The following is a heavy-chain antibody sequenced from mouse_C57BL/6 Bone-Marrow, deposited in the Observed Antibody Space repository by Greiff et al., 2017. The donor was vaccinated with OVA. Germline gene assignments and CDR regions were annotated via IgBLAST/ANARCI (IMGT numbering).Heavy chain of an antibody. J-gene: IGHJ1*03. CDR1: GYTFTDYH. CDR2: INPNNGGT. Sequence: EVQLQQSGPELVKPGASVKIPCKASGYTFTDYHMDWVKQSHGKSLEWIGDINPNNGGTIYNQKFKGKATLTVDKSSSTAYMELRSLTSEDTAVYYCARRPPTLYWYFDVWGTGTTVTVSS. V-gene: IGHV1-18*01. CDR3: ARRPPTLYWYFDV.